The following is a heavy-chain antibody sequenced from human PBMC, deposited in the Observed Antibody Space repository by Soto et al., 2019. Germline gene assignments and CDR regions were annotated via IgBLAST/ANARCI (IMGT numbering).Heavy chain of an antibody. CDR1: GDSVSSNSAA. D-gene: IGHD2-2*01. Sequence: SQTLSLTCAISGDSVSSNSAAWNWIRQSPSRGLEWLGRTYYRSKWYNDHAVSVKSRITINPDTSKNQFSLQLNSVTPEDTAVYYCAVGYCSSTSCPGSMDVWGQGTTVTVSS. J-gene: IGHJ6*02. CDR2: TYYRSKWYN. CDR3: AVGYCSSTSCPGSMDV. V-gene: IGHV6-1*01.